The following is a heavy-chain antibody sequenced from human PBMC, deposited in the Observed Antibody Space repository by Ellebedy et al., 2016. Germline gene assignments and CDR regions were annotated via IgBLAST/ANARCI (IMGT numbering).Heavy chain of an antibody. V-gene: IGHV1-8*01. D-gene: IGHD3-10*01. J-gene: IGHJ5*01. CDR2: MNPNSGDT. CDR3: AAEDFGSGSYWLDS. Sequence: ASVKVSCXTSGYNFFTYDVNWVRRVPGRGLEWMGWMNPNSGDTGYAQNFKGRVSMTRDTSITTAHMELSSLRSEDTAVYYCAAEDFGSGSYWLDSWGQGTLVTVSS. CDR1: GYNFFTYD.